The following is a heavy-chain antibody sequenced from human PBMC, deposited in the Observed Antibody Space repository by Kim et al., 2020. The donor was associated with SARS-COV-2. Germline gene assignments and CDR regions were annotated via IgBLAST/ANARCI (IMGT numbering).Heavy chain of an antibody. J-gene: IGHJ6*02. CDR3: AKDRGGGRPYYGSGNGMDV. CDR1: GFTFDDHA. CDR2: ISWNSGSI. V-gene: IGHV3-9*01. D-gene: IGHD3-10*01. Sequence: GGSLRLSCAASGFTFDDHAMHWVRQAPGKGLEWVSGISWNSGSIDYADSVKGRFTISRDNAKNSLYLQMNSLRVEDTALYYCAKDRGGGRPYYGSGNGMDVWGQGTTVTVSS.